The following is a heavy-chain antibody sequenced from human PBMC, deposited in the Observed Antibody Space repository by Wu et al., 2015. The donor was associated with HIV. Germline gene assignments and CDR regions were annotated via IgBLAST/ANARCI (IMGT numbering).Heavy chain of an antibody. V-gene: IGHV1-2*02. D-gene: IGHD3-22*01. Sequence: QVQLVQSGAEVKKPGASVKVSCKASGYTFTGYYMHWVRQAPGQGLEWMGWINPNSGGTKYAQKFQGRVTMTRDTSISTAYMQLSRLRSDDTAVYYCAKAVESRGYPAWFDPWGQGTLVIVSS. CDR3: AKAVESRGYPAWFDP. CDR1: GYTFTGYY. CDR2: INPNSGGT. J-gene: IGHJ5*02.